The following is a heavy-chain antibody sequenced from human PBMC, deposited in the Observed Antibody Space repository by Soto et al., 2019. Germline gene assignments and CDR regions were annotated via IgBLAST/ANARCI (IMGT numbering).Heavy chain of an antibody. Sequence: ASVKVSCKASGYTFTSYGISWVRQAPGQGLEWMGWISAYNGNTNYAQKLQGRVTMTTDTSTSTAYMELRSLRSDDTAVYYCARRRGDYLPYYFDYWGQGTLVTVSS. CDR3: ARRRGDYLPYYFDY. CDR1: GYTFTSYG. V-gene: IGHV1-18*01. CDR2: ISAYNGNT. J-gene: IGHJ4*02. D-gene: IGHD4-17*01.